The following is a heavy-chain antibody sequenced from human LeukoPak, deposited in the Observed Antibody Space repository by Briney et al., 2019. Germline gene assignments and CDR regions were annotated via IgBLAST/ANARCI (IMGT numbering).Heavy chain of an antibody. CDR2: INPSGGST. Sequence: GSSVKVSCKASGYTFTSFYMHWVRQAPGQGLEWMGIINPSGGSTSYAQKFQGRVTMTKDTSTSTVYMELSSLRSEDTAVYYCARRPKIGYCSSTSCSGYLDYWGQGTLVTVSS. CDR3: ARRPKIGYCSSTSCSGYLDY. D-gene: IGHD2-2*01. CDR1: GYTFTSFY. J-gene: IGHJ4*02. V-gene: IGHV1-46*01.